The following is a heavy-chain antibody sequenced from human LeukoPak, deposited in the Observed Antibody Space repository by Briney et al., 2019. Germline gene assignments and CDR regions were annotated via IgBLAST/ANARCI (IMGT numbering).Heavy chain of an antibody. J-gene: IGHJ4*02. V-gene: IGHV3-48*01. CDR2: ISSSSSTI. CDR3: AKVLPAPPRDFDY. Sequence: GGSLRLSCAASGFTFSSYSMNWVRQAPGKGLGWVSYISSSSSTIYYADSVKGRFTISRDNSKNTLYLQMNSLRAEDTAVYYCAKVLPAPPRDFDYWGQGTLVTVSS. D-gene: IGHD2-2*01. CDR1: GFTFSSYS.